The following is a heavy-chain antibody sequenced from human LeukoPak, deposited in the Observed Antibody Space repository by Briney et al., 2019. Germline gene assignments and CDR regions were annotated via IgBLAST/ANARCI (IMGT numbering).Heavy chain of an antibody. CDR3: ARRLPATVLDY. D-gene: IGHD2-2*01. J-gene: IGHJ4*02. V-gene: IGHV3-30*04. CDR2: MSYDERTT. Sequence: GMSVRLSCAASGFTFSSYTMHWVRQAPGKGLEWVAVMSYDERTTYYTDSVKGRFTISRDNSKNTLFLQMGSLRIEDTALYYCARRLPATVLDYWGQGTLVTVAS. CDR1: GFTFSSYT.